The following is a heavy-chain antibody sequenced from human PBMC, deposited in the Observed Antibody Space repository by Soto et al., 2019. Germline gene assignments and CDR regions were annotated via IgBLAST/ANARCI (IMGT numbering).Heavy chain of an antibody. CDR2: ISYDGSNK. Sequence: QVQLVESGGGVVQPGRSLRLSCAASGFTFSSYAMHWVRQAPGKGLEWVAVISYDGSNKYYADSVKGRFTISRDNSKNALYLQINSLRAEDTAVYYCARGNDILTGLDYWGQGTLVTVSS. V-gene: IGHV3-30-3*01. CDR3: ARGNDILTGLDY. J-gene: IGHJ4*02. CDR1: GFTFSSYA. D-gene: IGHD3-9*01.